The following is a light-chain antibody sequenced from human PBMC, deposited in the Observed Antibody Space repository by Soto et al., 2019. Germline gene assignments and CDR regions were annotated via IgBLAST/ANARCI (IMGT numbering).Light chain of an antibody. CDR3: QQYNRFSWT. CDR2: KAS. Sequence: DIPMTQSPSTLSASVGDRVTITCRASQRIDKWLAWYQQKPGKAPKLLINKASRLQSGVPARFSGSGSGTEFTLTISSLQPDDGGSYFCQQYNRFSWTLGQGTKVEIK. J-gene: IGKJ1*01. CDR1: QRIDKW. V-gene: IGKV1-5*03.